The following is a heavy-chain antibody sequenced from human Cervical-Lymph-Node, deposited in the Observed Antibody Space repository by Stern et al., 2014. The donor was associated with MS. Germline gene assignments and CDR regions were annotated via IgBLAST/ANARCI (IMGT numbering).Heavy chain of an antibody. CDR2: IKQDESEK. CDR1: GFIFSSYW. D-gene: IGHD5-12*01. J-gene: IGHJ5*02. Sequence: EVQLVESGGGLVQPGGSLRLSCAASGFIFSSYWMSWLRQAPGKGPEWVANIKQDESEKWYAATVRGRFSISRDNSKSSLYLQINSLRAEDTAVYYCARGKGYFDPWGQGTLVTVSS. CDR3: ARGKGYFDP. V-gene: IGHV3-7*04.